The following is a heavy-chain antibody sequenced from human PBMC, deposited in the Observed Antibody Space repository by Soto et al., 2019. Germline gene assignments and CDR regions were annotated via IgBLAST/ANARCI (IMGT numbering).Heavy chain of an antibody. V-gene: IGHV1-18*01. CDR2: ISAYNGNT. J-gene: IGHJ4*01. D-gene: IGHD3-9*01. Sequence: ASVKFSCTSSGYTFTSYGISWVRQAAGQGLEWMGWISAYNGNTNYAQKLQGRVTMTTDTSTSTAYMELRSLRSDDTAVYYCATVVLRDFHSLLRTFDYRGQRTPLTVSA. CDR3: ATVVLRDFHSLLRTFDY. CDR1: GYTFTSYG.